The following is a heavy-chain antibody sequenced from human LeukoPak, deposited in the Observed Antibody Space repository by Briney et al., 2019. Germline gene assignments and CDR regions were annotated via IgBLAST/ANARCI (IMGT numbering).Heavy chain of an antibody. J-gene: IGHJ6*03. Sequence: GSSDTVSRLASGYTFTGYFMHWVGQAPRQGLEGMGWINPTSCGTNYAQKFQGRVTMTRDTSISTAYMELSRLRSDDTAVYYCARDAIAAAGTQLPYYYYYMDVWGKGTTVTISS. V-gene: IGHV1-2*02. CDR1: GYTFTGYF. D-gene: IGHD6-13*01. CDR3: ARDAIAAAGTQLPYYYYYMDV. CDR2: INPTSCGT.